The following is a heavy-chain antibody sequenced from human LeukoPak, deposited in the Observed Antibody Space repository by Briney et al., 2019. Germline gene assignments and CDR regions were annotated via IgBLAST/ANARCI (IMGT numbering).Heavy chain of an antibody. Sequence: PSETLSLTCAVYGGSFSGYYWSWIRQPPGKGLEWIGEINHSGSTNYNPSLKSRVTISVDTSKNQFSLKLSSVTAADTAVYYCARGQRIYYYYYMDVWGKGTTVTVSS. CDR1: GGSFSGYY. V-gene: IGHV4-34*01. D-gene: IGHD2-15*01. CDR3: ARGQRIYYYYYMDV. J-gene: IGHJ6*03. CDR2: INHSGST.